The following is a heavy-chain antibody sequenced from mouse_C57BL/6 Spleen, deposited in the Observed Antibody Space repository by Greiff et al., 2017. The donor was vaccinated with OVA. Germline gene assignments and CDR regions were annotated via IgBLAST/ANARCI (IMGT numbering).Heavy chain of an antibody. V-gene: IGHV1-59*01. CDR2: IDPSDSYT. CDR3: ARGYYGSRYAMDY. Sequence: VQLQQPGAELVRPGTSVKLSCKASGYTFTSYWMHWVKQRPGQGLEWIGVIDPSDSYTNYNQKFKGKATLTVDTSSSTAYMQLSSLTSEDSAVYYCARGYYGSRYAMDYWGQGTSGTVSS. D-gene: IGHD1-1*01. J-gene: IGHJ4*01. CDR1: GYTFTSYW.